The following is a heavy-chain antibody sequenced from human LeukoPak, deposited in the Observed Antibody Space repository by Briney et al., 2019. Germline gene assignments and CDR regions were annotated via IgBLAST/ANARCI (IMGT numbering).Heavy chain of an antibody. CDR2: IYYGGST. Sequence: SETLSLTCTVSGGSISSYYWSWIRQPPGKGLEWIGYIYYGGSTNYNPSLKSRVTISVDTSKNQFSLKLSSVTAADTAVYYCASQDWVRAVGYWGQGTLVTVSS. D-gene: IGHD6-19*01. V-gene: IGHV4-59*08. CDR3: ASQDWVRAVGY. J-gene: IGHJ4*02. CDR1: GGSISSYY.